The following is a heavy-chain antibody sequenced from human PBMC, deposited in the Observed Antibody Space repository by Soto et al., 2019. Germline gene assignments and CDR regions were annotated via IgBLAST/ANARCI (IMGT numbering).Heavy chain of an antibody. D-gene: IGHD5-18*01. CDR3: ASLSRDSYGLTYYQYYAMDV. Sequence: PSETLSLTCTVSGGSIRTTNYYWGWIRQPPGKGLEWIGNIYYSGSTYYNPSLKSRVTISVDTSKNQFSLKMRSVTAADTAVYFCASLSRDSYGLTYYQYYAMDVWGRG. CDR2: IYYSGST. J-gene: IGHJ6*02. V-gene: IGHV4-39*01. CDR1: GGSIRTTNYY.